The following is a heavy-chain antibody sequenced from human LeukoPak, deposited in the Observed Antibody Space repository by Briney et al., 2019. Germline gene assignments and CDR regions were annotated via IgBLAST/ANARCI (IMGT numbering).Heavy chain of an antibody. Sequence: GGSLRLSCAASGFTFSSYSMNWVRQAPGKGLEWVSSISSSSSYIYYADSVKGRFTISRDNAKNSLYLQMNSLRAEDTAVYYCARAMYSGSYSAPFDDWGQGTLVTVSS. CDR3: ARAMYSGSYSAPFDD. V-gene: IGHV3-21*01. CDR2: ISSSSSYI. D-gene: IGHD1-26*01. CDR1: GFTFSSYS. J-gene: IGHJ4*02.